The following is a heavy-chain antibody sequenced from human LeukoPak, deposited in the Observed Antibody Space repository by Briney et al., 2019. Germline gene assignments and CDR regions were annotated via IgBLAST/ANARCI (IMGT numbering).Heavy chain of an antibody. V-gene: IGHV4-39*01. CDR2: IYYSGST. J-gene: IGHJ4*02. CDR1: GDSTSSDRYY. CDR3: ARGRPYSGGYHLDY. D-gene: IGHD1-26*01. Sequence: SETLSLTCTVSGDSTSSDRYYGGWVRQPPGKGLEWIGNIYYSGSTYYNPSLKSRVTMSVDTPKNQFFLKLNSVTAADTAVYYCARGRPYSGGYHLDYWGQGTLVTVSA.